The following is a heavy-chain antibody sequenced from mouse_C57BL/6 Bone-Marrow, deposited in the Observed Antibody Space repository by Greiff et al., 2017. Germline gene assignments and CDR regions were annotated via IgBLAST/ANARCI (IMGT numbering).Heavy chain of an antibody. V-gene: IGHV3-6*01. J-gene: IGHJ1*03. CDR2: ISYDGSN. D-gene: IGHD1-1*02. CDR1: GYSITSGYY. Sequence: EVKLQESGPGLVKPSQSLSLTCSVTGYSITSGYYWNWIRQFPGNKLEWMGYISYDGSNNYNPSLKNRISITRDTSKNQFFLKLNSVTTEDTATYYGSSDGSYPWYFDVWGTGTTVTVSS. CDR3: SSDGSYPWYFDV.